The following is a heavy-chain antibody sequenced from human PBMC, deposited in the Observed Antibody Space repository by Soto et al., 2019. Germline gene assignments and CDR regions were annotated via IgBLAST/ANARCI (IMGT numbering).Heavy chain of an antibody. CDR2: INPSGGST. V-gene: IGHV1-46*01. CDR1: GYTFTSYY. J-gene: IGHJ3*02. Sequence: GASVKVSCKASGYTFTSYYMHWVRQAPGQGLEWMGIINPSGGSTSYAQKFQGRVTMTTDTSTSTAYMELRSLRSDDTAVYYCARDQRITIFGVVIAGDAFDIWGQGTMVTVSS. CDR3: ARDQRITIFGVVIAGDAFDI. D-gene: IGHD3-3*01.